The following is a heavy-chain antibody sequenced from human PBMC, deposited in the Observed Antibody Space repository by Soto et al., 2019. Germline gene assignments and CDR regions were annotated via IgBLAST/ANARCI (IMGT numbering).Heavy chain of an antibody. V-gene: IGHV3-48*03. CDR3: VRDLHEPLPADVLQVAN. Sequence: GGSLRLSCAASGFTFSSYEMHWVRQAPGKGLEWISYISSTGSGTHYADSVKGRFTISRDNARNSLSLQMNSPRAEDTAIYYCVRDLHEPLPADVLQVANWGQGTQVTVSS. CDR2: ISSTGSGT. J-gene: IGHJ4*02. CDR1: GFTFSSYE. D-gene: IGHD1-1*01.